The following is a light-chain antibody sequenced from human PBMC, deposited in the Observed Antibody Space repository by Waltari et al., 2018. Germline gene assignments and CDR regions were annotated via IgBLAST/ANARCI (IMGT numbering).Light chain of an antibody. J-gene: IGLJ3*02. CDR2: SNN. V-gene: IGLV1-44*01. Sequence: QSVLTQPPSASGTPGQRVTISCSGSSSNIGRNTVHWYQHLPGTAPKLRLYSNNQRPSGVPDRFSGSKSGTSASLAISGLQSEDAADYYCAAWDDSLNAWLFGGGTKLTVL. CDR3: AAWDDSLNAWL. CDR1: SSNIGRNT.